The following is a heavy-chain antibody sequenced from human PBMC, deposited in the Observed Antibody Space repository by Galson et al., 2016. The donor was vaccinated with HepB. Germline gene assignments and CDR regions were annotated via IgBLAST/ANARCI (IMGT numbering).Heavy chain of an antibody. CDR3: ARGLQNFYYFGLDV. J-gene: IGHJ6*02. CDR1: GGSISSGGYF. D-gene: IGHD4-11*01. Sequence: TLSLTCTVSGGSISSGGYFWTWIRQHPGKGLEWIGYIHDSGTPSDNPSLKSRVTISLDTSENQFSMTLSSVTAADTAVYYCARGLQNFYYFGLDVWGQGTTVSVSS. CDR2: IHDSGTP. V-gene: IGHV4-31*03.